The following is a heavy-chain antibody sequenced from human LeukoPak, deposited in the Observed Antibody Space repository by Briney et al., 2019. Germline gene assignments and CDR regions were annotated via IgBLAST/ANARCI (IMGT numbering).Heavy chain of an antibody. J-gene: IGHJ6*03. CDR1: GVSISSSSYY. Sequence: SETLSLTCTVSGVSISSSSYYWSWIRQPPGKGLEWIGYIYYSGSTNYKSSLKSRVTISVDTSKNQFSLKLSSVTAADTAVYYCARTTEGGYSYGYFYYYYMDVWGKGTTVTISS. V-gene: IGHV4-61*01. CDR2: IYYSGST. CDR3: ARTTEGGYSYGYFYYYYMDV. D-gene: IGHD5-18*01.